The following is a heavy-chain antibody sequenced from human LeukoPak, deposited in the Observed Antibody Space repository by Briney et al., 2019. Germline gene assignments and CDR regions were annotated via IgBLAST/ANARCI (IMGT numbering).Heavy chain of an antibody. CDR2: IYYSGST. D-gene: IGHD2-2*01. CDR3: ARGPGAYCSSTSCPFQH. V-gene: IGHV4-59*01. J-gene: IGHJ1*01. Sequence: SETLSLTCTVSGGSISSYYWSWIRQPPGKGLEWIGYIYYSGSTNYNPSLKSRVTISVDTSKNQFSLKLSSVTAADTAVYYCARGPGAYCSSTSCPFQHWGQGTLVTVSS. CDR1: GGSISSYY.